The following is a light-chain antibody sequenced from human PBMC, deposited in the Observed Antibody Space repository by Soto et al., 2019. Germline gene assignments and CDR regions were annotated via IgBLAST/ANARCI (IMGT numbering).Light chain of an antibody. CDR2: EVS. J-gene: IGLJ3*02. CDR1: SSDVGGYNY. Sequence: QSALTQPASVSGSPGQSITISCTGTSSDVGGYNYVSWYQQHPGKAPKLMIYEVSDRPSGVSDRFSGSKSGNTASLTISGRQAEDEADYYCCSYTSRCTPDVFGKGTKLTVL. CDR3: CSYTSRCTPDV. V-gene: IGLV2-14*01.